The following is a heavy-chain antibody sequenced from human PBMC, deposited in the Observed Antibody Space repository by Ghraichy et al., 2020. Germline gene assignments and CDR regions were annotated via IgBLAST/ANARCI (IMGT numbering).Heavy chain of an antibody. CDR3: AREGHSSGHCGAWDL. Sequence: GGSLRLSCAASGFTFSTYPMTWVRQDPGKGLEWVSTIGATDGSVHYADSVKGRFSISRDNSKGTLFMHMTSLRAEDTALYFCAREGHSSGHCGAWDLWGPGTLVAVSS. J-gene: IGHJ5*02. CDR2: IGATDGSV. CDR1: GFTFSTYP. D-gene: IGHD3-22*01. V-gene: IGHV3-23*01.